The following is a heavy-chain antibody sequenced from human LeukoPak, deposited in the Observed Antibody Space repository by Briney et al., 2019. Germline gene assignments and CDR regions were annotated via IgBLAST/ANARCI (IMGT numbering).Heavy chain of an antibody. CDR3: ARINDIDNSYHLDF. CDR1: GFTFSDYS. CDR2: ISSSSSHK. Sequence: GGSLRLSCAASGFTFSDYSFNWVRQAPGKGLEWVSSISSSSSHKYYADSLKGRFTISRDNAKNSLYLQVNSLRAEDTAVYYCARINDIDNSYHLDFWGHGTLVTVSS. V-gene: IGHV3-21*01. J-gene: IGHJ4*01. D-gene: IGHD2-15*01.